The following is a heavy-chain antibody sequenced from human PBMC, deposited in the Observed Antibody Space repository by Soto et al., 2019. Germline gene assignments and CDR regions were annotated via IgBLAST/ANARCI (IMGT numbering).Heavy chain of an antibody. Sequence: EVQLVESGGGLVQPGGSLRLSCAASGFTVSSNYMSWVRQAPGKGLEWVSVIYSGGSTYYADSVKGRFTISRDNSKNTQYLHMNSLRAEDTAVYYCARASTARRLYDYWGQGTLVTVSS. CDR3: ARASTARRLYDY. CDR2: IYSGGST. CDR1: GFTVSSNY. D-gene: IGHD6-6*01. V-gene: IGHV3-66*01. J-gene: IGHJ4*02.